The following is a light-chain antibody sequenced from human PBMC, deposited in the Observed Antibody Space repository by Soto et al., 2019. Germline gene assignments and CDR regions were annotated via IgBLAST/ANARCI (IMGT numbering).Light chain of an antibody. J-gene: IGKJ1*01. V-gene: IGKV3-15*01. CDR2: GAS. Sequence: EIVMTQSPATLSVSPWERATLSCRASQSVSSNLAWYQQKPGQAPRLLIYGASTRATGIPARFSGSGSGTEFTLTISSLQSEDFAVYCCQQYNNWGFTFGQGTKVEIK. CDR1: QSVSSN. CDR3: QQYNNWGFT.